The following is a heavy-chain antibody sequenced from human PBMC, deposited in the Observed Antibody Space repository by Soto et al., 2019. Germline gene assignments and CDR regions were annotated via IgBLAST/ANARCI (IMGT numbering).Heavy chain of an antibody. Sequence: QVQLQESGPGLVKPSQTLSLTCTVSGASISSGGYYWSWIRQYPGKGLEWIGYVYYSGSTCYNPSLRSRVTMSVDTSKNPLSLKLSSVAAADTAVFDCARGVQHYYDSSAYYYDYWGQGTLVTVSP. J-gene: IGHJ4*02. CDR2: VYYSGST. CDR1: GASISSGGYY. D-gene: IGHD3-22*01. CDR3: ARGVQHYYDSSAYYYDY. V-gene: IGHV4-31*03.